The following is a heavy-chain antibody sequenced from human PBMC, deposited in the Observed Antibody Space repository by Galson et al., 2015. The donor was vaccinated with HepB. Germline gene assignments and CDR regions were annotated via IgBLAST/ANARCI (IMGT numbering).Heavy chain of an antibody. CDR3: ARVLVVPAARRAIAAFDY. CDR1: GGTFSSYT. Sequence: SVKVSCKASGGTFSSYTISWVRQAPGQGLEWMGRIIPILGIANYAQKFQGRVTITADKSTSTAYMELSSLRSEDTAVYYCARVLVVPAARRAIAAFDYWGQGTLVTVSS. J-gene: IGHJ4*02. V-gene: IGHV1-69*02. D-gene: IGHD2-2*01. CDR2: IIPILGIA.